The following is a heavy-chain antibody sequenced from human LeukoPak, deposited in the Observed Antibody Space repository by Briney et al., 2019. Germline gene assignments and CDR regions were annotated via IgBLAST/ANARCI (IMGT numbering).Heavy chain of an antibody. V-gene: IGHV3-23*01. CDR2: ISGSGGST. CDR1: GFTFSSYA. D-gene: IGHD3-3*01. CDR3: AKGSVVYDFWSGFDY. Sequence: GGSLRLSCAASGFTFSSYAMSWVRQAHGKGLEWVSAISGSGGSTYYADSVKGRFTISRDNSKNTLYLQMNSLRAEDTAVYYCAKGSVVYDFWSGFDYWGQGTLVTVSS. J-gene: IGHJ4*02.